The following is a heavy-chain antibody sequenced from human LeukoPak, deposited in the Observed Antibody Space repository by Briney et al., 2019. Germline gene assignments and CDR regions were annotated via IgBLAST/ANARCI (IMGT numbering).Heavy chain of an antibody. CDR1: GGSISSYY. CDR3: ARDSYYYGSGTEWFDP. CDR2: IYTSGST. Sequence: TSETLSLTCTVSGGSISSYYWSWIRQPAGKGLEWIGRIYTSGSTNYNPSLKSRVTMSVDTSKNQFSLKLSSVTAADTAVYYCARDSYYYGSGTEWFDPWGQGTLVTVSS. D-gene: IGHD3-10*01. J-gene: IGHJ5*02. V-gene: IGHV4-4*07.